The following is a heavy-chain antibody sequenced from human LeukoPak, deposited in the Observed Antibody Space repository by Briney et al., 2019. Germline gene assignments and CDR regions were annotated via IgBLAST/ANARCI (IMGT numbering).Heavy chain of an antibody. D-gene: IGHD3-3*01. CDR2: IHYSGST. Sequence: SETLSLTCAVSGGSISSSSYYWGWIRQPPGKGLEWIGNIHYSGSTNYNPSLKSRVTISVDTSKNQFSLKLSSVTAADTAVYYCARPYDFWSGYWAFDPWGQGTLVTVSS. J-gene: IGHJ5*02. V-gene: IGHV4-39*01. CDR3: ARPYDFWSGYWAFDP. CDR1: GGSISSSSYY.